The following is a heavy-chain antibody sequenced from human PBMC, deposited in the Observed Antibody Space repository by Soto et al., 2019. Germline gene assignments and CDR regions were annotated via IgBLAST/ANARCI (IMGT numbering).Heavy chain of an antibody. Sequence: SWTLSLTCSVSVGSLSSSAYFWSWIRHSPGEGLEWIGYIFYSGTTNYSPSLKSRVTMSLGTAKNQFSLNLTSVTAADTAVYYCARGRGGTYDAFDIWGQGAMVTVSS. CDR2: IFYSGTT. CDR1: VGSLSSSAYF. CDR3: ARGRGGTYDAFDI. J-gene: IGHJ3*02. V-gene: IGHV4-61*08. D-gene: IGHD1-26*01.